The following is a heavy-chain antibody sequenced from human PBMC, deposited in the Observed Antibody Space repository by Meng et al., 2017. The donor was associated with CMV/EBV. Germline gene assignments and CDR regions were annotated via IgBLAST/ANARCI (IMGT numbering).Heavy chain of an antibody. V-gene: IGHV4-30-4*08. Sequence: QVQPPESGPGLVKPSQTLSLTCTVSGGSIRSGDYSWSWIRQPPGKGLEWIGYIYYSGSTYYNPSLKSRVTISVDTSKNQFSLKLSSVTAADTAVYYCARVMGPNRTPYYFDYWGQGTLVTVSS. J-gene: IGHJ4*02. CDR3: ARVMGPNRTPYYFDY. CDR2: IYYSGST. D-gene: IGHD1-14*01. CDR1: GGSIRSGDYS.